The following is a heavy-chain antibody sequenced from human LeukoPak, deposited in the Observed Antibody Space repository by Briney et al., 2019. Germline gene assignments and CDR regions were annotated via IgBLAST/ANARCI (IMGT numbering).Heavy chain of an antibody. CDR1: GGSISSSSYY. CDR2: IYYSGST. Sequence: SETLSLTCTVSGGSISSSSYYWGWIRQPPGKGLEWIGSIYYSGSTYYNPSLKSQVTISVDTSKNQFSLKLSSVTAADTAVYYCARHGRGNYYYYGMDVWGQGTTVTVSS. J-gene: IGHJ6*02. V-gene: IGHV4-39*01. CDR3: ARHGRGNYYYYGMDV.